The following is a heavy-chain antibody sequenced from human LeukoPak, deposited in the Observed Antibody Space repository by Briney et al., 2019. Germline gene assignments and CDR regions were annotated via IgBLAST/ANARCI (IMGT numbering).Heavy chain of an antibody. CDR2: IYYSGST. CDR1: GGSISSGSYY. D-gene: IGHD3-16*02. CDR3: AGGVMITFGGVIVV. Sequence: PSETLSLTCTVSGGSISSGSYYWSWIRQPPGKGLEWIGYIYYSGSTNYNPSLKSRVTISVDTSKNQFSLKLSSVTAADTAVYYCAGGVMITFGGVIVVWGQGTLVTVSS. V-gene: IGHV4-61*01. J-gene: IGHJ4*02.